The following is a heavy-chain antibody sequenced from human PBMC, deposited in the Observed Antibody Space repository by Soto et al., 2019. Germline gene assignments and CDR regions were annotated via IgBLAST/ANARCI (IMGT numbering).Heavy chain of an antibody. J-gene: IGHJ5*02. CDR1: GGSIRSGGYY. D-gene: IGHD3-3*01. V-gene: IGHV4-31*03. CDR3: ARNPVLKWSRTFDP. CDR2: IYYSGST. Sequence: TSETLSLTCTVSGGSIRSGGYYWSWIRQHPGKGLEWIGYIYYSGSTYYNPSLKSRVTISVDTSKNQFSLQLNSVTPEDTAVYYSARNPVLKWSRTFDPWGQGTLVTVSS.